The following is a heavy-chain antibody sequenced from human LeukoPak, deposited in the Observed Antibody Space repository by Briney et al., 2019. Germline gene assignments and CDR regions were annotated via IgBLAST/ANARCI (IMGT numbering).Heavy chain of an antibody. V-gene: IGHV3-11*01. CDR1: GFTFSDYY. Sequence: GGSLRLSCAASGFTFSDYYMSWIRQAPGKGPEWVSYISSSGSTIYYADSVKGRFTISRDNAKNSLYLQMNSLRAEDTAVYYCARTGYCSGGSCRGMDVWGQGTTVTVSS. J-gene: IGHJ6*02. CDR2: ISSSGSTI. D-gene: IGHD2-15*01. CDR3: ARTGYCSGGSCRGMDV.